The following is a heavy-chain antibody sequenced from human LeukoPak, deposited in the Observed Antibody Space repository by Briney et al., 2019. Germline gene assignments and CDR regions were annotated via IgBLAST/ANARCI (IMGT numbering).Heavy chain of an antibody. J-gene: IGHJ4*02. CDR2: IYYSGST. Sequence: SETLSLTCVVSGASISSGGYSWSWIRQPPGKGLEYIGYIYYSGSTYYNPSLKSRVTISVDTSKNQFSLRLNSVTAADTAVYYCAKDGGRWLNYFDYWGQGTLVTVSS. CDR3: AKDGGRWLNYFDY. V-gene: IGHV4-30-4*07. CDR1: GASISSGGYS. D-gene: IGHD4-23*01.